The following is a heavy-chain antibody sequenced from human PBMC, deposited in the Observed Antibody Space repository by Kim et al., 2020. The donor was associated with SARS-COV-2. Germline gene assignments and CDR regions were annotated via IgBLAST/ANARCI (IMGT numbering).Heavy chain of an antibody. D-gene: IGHD5-18*01. Sequence: GRFTISIDNSKNTLYLQMNSLGAEDTAVYYCAKDFYVDTAMATREYYFDYWGQGTLVTVSS. V-gene: IGHV3-23*01. CDR3: AKDFYVDTAMATREYYFDY. J-gene: IGHJ4*02.